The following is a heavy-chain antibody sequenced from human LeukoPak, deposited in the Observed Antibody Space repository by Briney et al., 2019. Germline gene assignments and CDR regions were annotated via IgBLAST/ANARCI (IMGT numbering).Heavy chain of an antibody. Sequence: ASVKVSCKASGYTFTSYGISWVRQAPGQGLEWMGWISAYNGNTNYAQKLQGRVTMTTDTSTSTAYMELRSLRSDDTAVYYCARELGYCSGGSCYSAAWWGQGTLVTVSS. CDR1: GYTFTSYG. CDR3: ARELGYCSGGSCYSAAW. D-gene: IGHD2-15*01. V-gene: IGHV1-18*01. J-gene: IGHJ4*02. CDR2: ISAYNGNT.